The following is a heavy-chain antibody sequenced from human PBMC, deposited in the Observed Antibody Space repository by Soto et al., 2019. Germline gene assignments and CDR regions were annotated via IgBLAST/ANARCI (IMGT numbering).Heavy chain of an antibody. CDR2: IKNKGNNYAT. J-gene: IGHJ6*02. Sequence: EVQLLESGGGLVQPGGSLKLSCAASGFTFSGSPVHWVRQASGKGLEWVGRIKNKGNNYATAYAASVKGRFTISRDDSKNTAYLQMNSLKTDDTAVYYCTSNVVAFMDVWGQGTTVIVSS. D-gene: IGHD2-15*01. CDR3: TSNVVAFMDV. CDR1: GFTFSGSP. V-gene: IGHV3-73*01.